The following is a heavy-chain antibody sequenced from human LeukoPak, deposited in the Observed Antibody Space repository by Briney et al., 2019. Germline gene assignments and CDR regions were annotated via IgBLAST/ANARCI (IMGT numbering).Heavy chain of an antibody. V-gene: IGHV3-23*01. CDR2: MIGSGDTI. CDR3: ARALTGYPSYYYYYMDV. J-gene: IGHJ6*03. CDR1: GITFSSYG. Sequence: GGSLRLSCAASGITFSSYGMSWVRQAPGKGLEWVSIMIGSGDTIYYADPVKGRFTISRDNSKNTLYVQMNSLRAEDTAVYYCARALTGYPSYYYYYMDVWGKGTTVTVSS. D-gene: IGHD5-18*01.